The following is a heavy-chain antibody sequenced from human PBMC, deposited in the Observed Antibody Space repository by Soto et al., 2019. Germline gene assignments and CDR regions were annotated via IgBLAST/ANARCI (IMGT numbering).Heavy chain of an antibody. D-gene: IGHD3-3*01. V-gene: IGHV3-30-3*01. J-gene: IGHJ4*02. CDR1: EFTFSDYA. CDR2: ISSDGSNK. CDR3: ARDRKTYYDFWSGYLTGY. Sequence: GGSLRLSCAASEFTFSDYAIYWVRQAPGKGLEWVALISSDGSNKYYADSVKGRFTISRDNSRNTLYLQMNSLRAEDTAVYYCARDRKTYYDFWSGYLTGYWGQGTLVTVSS.